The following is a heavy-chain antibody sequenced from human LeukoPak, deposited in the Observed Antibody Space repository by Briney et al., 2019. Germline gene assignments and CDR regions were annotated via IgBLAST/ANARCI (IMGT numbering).Heavy chain of an antibody. CDR1: GGTFSSYA. Sequence: SVKVSCKASGGTFSSYAISWVRQAPGRGLEWMGRIIPIFGTANYAQKFQGRVTITTDESTSTAYMELSSLRSEDTAVYYCARERGSGDSYYYYYMDVWGKGTTVTVSS. D-gene: IGHD3-10*01. CDR3: ARERGSGDSYYYYYMDV. CDR2: IIPIFGTA. J-gene: IGHJ6*03. V-gene: IGHV1-69*05.